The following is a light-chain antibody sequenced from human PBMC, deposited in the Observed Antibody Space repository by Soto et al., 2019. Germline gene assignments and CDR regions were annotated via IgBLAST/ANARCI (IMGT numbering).Light chain of an antibody. CDR1: QSVSSSY. J-gene: IGKJ2*01. V-gene: IGKV3-20*01. CDR3: QQYGSSPYT. Sequence: EIVLTQSPGTLSLSPGERATLSYSASQSVSSSYLAWYQQKPGQAPRLLIYGASSRATGIPDRFSGSGSGIDFTLTISRLEPEDFAVYYCQQYGSSPYTFGQGTKLEIK. CDR2: GAS.